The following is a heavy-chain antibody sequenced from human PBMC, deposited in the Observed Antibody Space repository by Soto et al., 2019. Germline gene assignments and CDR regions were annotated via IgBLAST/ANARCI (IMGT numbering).Heavy chain of an antibody. V-gene: IGHV4-59*01. CDR1: GASISSAY. D-gene: IGHD2-2*02. J-gene: IGHJ4*02. CDR2: VYDSGST. CDR3: ARGSYTNLVYYLDY. Sequence: SETLSLTCSVSGASISSAYWTWIRQTPGRGLEWIASVYDSGSTYYNPSLTSRVTVSVDTSKTQISLKVTSVTAADTAIYSCARGSYTNLVYYLDYWGPGNLVTVSS.